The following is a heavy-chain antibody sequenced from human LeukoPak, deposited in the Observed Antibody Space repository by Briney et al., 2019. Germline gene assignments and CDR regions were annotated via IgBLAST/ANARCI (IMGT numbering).Heavy chain of an antibody. CDR2: IYYSGST. CDR3: ARAPLGTGTTSGYYYYGMDV. J-gene: IGHJ6*02. Sequence: PSETLSPTCTVSGGSISSGGCSWSWIRQHPGKDLEWIGYIYYSGSTYYNPSLKSRVTISVDTSKNQFSLKLSSVTAADTAVYYCARAPLGTGTTSGYYYYGMDVWGQGTTVTVSS. V-gene: IGHV4-31*03. CDR1: GGSISSGGCS. D-gene: IGHD1-7*01.